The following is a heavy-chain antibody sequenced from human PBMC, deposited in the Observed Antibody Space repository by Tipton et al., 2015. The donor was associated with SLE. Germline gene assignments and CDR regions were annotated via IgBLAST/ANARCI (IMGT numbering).Heavy chain of an antibody. V-gene: IGHV3-74*01. J-gene: IGHJ4*02. Sequence: SLRLSCAASGFSFSGYWMYWVRQGPGEGLVWVSSIKSDGSITTYAESVKGRFTISRDNAKNTLYLQMNNLRVGDTAVYYCALARGSSNLDTPGYWGQGTLLTVSS. CDR1: GFSFSGYW. CDR3: ALARGSSNLDTPGY. D-gene: IGHD5-18*01. CDR2: IKSDGSIT.